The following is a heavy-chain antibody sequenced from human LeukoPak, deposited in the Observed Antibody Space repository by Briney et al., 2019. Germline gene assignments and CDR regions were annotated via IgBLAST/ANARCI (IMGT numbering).Heavy chain of an antibody. V-gene: IGHV4-39*07. J-gene: IGHJ4*02. Sequence: RSSETLSLTCTVSGGSISSSSYYWGWIRQPPGKGLEWIGSIYYSGSTYYNPSLKSRVTISVDTSKNQFSLKLSSVTAADTAVYYCARGFRRGRYDYVWGSYRTQLFDYWGQGTLVTVSS. D-gene: IGHD3-16*02. CDR1: GGSISSSSYY. CDR2: IYYSGST. CDR3: ARGFRRGRYDYVWGSYRTQLFDY.